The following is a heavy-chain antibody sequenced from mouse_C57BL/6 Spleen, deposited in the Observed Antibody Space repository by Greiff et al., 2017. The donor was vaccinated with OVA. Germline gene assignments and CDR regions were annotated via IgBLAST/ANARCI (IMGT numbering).Heavy chain of an antibody. D-gene: IGHD2-5*01. Sequence: QVQLQQPGAELVRPGSSVKLSCKASGYTFTSYWMHWVKQRPIQGLEWIGNIDPSDSETHYNQKFKDKATLTVDKSSSTAYMQLSSLTSEDSAVYYCAREGGYSNYFDYWGQGTTLTVSS. CDR3: AREGGYSNYFDY. CDR1: GYTFTSYW. V-gene: IGHV1-52*01. J-gene: IGHJ2*01. CDR2: IDPSDSET.